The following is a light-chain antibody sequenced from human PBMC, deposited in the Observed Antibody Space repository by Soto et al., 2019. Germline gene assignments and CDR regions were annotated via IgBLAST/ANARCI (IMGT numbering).Light chain of an antibody. CDR1: QSLSSS. CDR3: HERSNWWT. Sequence: PGERATLSCRASQSLSSSLAWDQQKPGQAPRVLIYDTSTRATGIPARFSGSCSGTDFTLTINSLEPDDAAVYYCHERSNWWTVGQATRVEIK. CDR2: DTS. V-gene: IGKV3-11*01. J-gene: IGKJ1*01.